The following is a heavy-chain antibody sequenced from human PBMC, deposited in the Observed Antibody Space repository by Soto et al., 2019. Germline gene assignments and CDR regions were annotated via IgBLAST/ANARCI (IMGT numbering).Heavy chain of an antibody. CDR2: IIPIFGTA. V-gene: IGHV1-69*13. J-gene: IGHJ5*02. Sequence: GASVKVSCKASGGTFSSYAISWVRQAPGQGLEWMGGIIPIFGTANYAQKFQGRVTITADESTSTAYMELSSLRSEDTAVYYCARDSGGYCSGGSCYSWLDPWGQGTLVTVSS. CDR3: ARDSGGYCSGGSCYSWLDP. D-gene: IGHD2-15*01. CDR1: GGTFSSYA.